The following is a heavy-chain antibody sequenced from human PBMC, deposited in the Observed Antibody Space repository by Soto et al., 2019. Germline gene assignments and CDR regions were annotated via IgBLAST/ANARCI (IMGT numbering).Heavy chain of an antibody. D-gene: IGHD3-9*01. Sequence: EVQLLESGGGLVQPGGSLRLSCAASGFTFSSYAMSWVRQAPGKGLEWVSAISGSGGSTYYADSVKGRFTISRDNSKNTLYLQMNSLRAEDTAVYYCAKDLTGYYTRIPSLFDYWGQGTLVTVSS. CDR2: ISGSGGST. CDR3: AKDLTGYYTRIPSLFDY. J-gene: IGHJ4*02. V-gene: IGHV3-23*01. CDR1: GFTFSSYA.